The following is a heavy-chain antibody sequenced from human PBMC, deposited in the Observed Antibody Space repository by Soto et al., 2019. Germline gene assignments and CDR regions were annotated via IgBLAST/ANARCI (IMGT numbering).Heavy chain of an antibody. Sequence: QVHLVQSGAEVKKPGASVKVSCKASGYTFTNFGISWVRQAPGQGLEWMGWISAYNGNTNYAQKFQGRVTMTTDTSSSTAYTELRSLRSYDTAVSYGARGWTPIDYLGQGPMVPVSS. V-gene: IGHV1-18*01. CDR3: ARGWTPIDY. CDR2: ISAYNGNT. J-gene: IGHJ4*02. D-gene: IGHD2-15*01. CDR1: GYTFTNFG.